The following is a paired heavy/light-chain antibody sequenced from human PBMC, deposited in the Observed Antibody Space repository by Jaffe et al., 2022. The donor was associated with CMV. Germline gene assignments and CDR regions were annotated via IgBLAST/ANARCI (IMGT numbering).Light chain of an antibody. CDR2: QDN. J-gene: IGLJ2*01. CDR1: KLRDKY. V-gene: IGLV3-1*01. CDR3: QVWDSRTVV. Sequence: SYELTQPPSVSVSPGQTASITCSGDKLRDKYLCWYQRRPGQSPVLVIYQDNMRPSGIPERFSGSSSGNTATLTISGTQAMDEADYFCQVWDSRTVVFGGGTKLTVL.
Heavy chain of an antibody. V-gene: IGHV3-21*01. D-gene: IGHD3-16*01. Sequence: EVQLVESGGGLVKPGGSLRLSCAASGFTFRSYSMNWVRQAPGKGLEWVSSISSSSSPIYYAESMKGRFTISRDNAENSLHLQMNNLRAEDTAVYYCARVGGDFQTTKYYENGRYYYMDVWGKGTTVTVSS. CDR1: GFTFRSYS. J-gene: IGHJ6*03. CDR2: ISSSSSPI. CDR3: ARVGGDFQTTKYYENGRYYYMDV.